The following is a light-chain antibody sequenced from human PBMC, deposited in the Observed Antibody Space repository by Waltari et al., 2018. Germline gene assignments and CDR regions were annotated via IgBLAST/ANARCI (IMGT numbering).Light chain of an antibody. J-gene: IGLJ2*01. CDR1: SSNIGRYY. Sequence: QSVVTQPPSASGTPGQRVTISCSGSSSNIGRYYESWYPHLPGTAPKLLIDRDTQRPSGVPDRFSGSKSGTSASLAISGLRSEDEADYYCAVWDDSLSGPVFGGGTKLTVL. CDR2: RDT. V-gene: IGLV1-47*01. CDR3: AVWDDSLSGPV.